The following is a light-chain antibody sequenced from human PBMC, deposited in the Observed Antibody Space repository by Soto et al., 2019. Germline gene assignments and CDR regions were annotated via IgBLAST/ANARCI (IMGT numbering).Light chain of an antibody. CDR3: SSYRSSSTGV. CDR1: RSDVGGYNF. Sequence: QSVLTQPASGSGSPGQSITISFTGTRSDVGGYNFVSWYQQHPGKAPKLMIYDVSNRPSGVSNRFSGSKSGNTASLTISGLQAEDEADYYCSSYRSSSTGVFGTGTKVTVL. CDR2: DVS. J-gene: IGLJ1*01. V-gene: IGLV2-14*01.